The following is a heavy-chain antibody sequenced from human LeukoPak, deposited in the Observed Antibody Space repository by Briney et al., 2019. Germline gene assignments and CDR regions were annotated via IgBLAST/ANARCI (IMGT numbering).Heavy chain of an antibody. CDR2: ITSGGDYI. V-gene: IGHV3-21*01. J-gene: IGHJ4*02. CDR3: ARGHYDVLAATYKWTPDY. Sequence: GGSLRLSCAASGFTFNTFNMNWVRQAPGKGLEWVSSITSGGDYIYYADSVKGRFTTSRDNAKNSLSLQLNSLRVEDTAVYYCARGHYDVLAATYKWTPDYWGQGTLVTVSS. CDR1: GFTFNTFN. D-gene: IGHD3-9*01.